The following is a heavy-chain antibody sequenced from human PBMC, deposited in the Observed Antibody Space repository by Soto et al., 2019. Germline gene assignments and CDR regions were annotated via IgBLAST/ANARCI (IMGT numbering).Heavy chain of an antibody. CDR3: ARGGDPDY. CDR1: GFTFNYYW. D-gene: IGHD2-21*02. Sequence: EVQLVESGGGLVQPGGSLRLSCVASGFTFNYYWMHWVRQAPVKGLVWVSRIQSDGSSPDYVDSVKGRFTISRDNAKNTLYLQMNNLRAEDTAVYYCARGGDPDYWGQGTLVTVSS. J-gene: IGHJ4*02. CDR2: IQSDGSSP. V-gene: IGHV3-74*01.